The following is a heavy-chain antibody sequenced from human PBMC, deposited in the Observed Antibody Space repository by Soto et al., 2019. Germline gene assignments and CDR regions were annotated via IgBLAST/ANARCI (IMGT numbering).Heavy chain of an antibody. CDR3: AAGGGSHTDDSFDI. J-gene: IGHJ3*02. Sequence: QMQLVQSGPEVKKPGTSVKVSCKASGFTFTSSAVQWVRQARGQRLEWIGWIVVGSGNTNYAQKFQERVTITRDMSTSTPYMELSSLRSEDTAVYYCAAGGGSHTDDSFDIWGQGTMVTVAS. CDR1: GFTFTSSA. V-gene: IGHV1-58*01. CDR2: IVVGSGNT. D-gene: IGHD3-16*01.